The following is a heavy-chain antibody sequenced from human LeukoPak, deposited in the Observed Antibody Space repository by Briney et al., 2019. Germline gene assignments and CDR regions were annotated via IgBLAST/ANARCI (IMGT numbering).Heavy chain of an antibody. V-gene: IGHV4-59*08. CDR3: ASGYDGLFDY. Sequence: SETLSLTCTVSGASISSYYWSWTRQPPGKGLEWIGYIYHSGSRNYNPSLKSRVTISVDTSKSQFSLKLSSVTAADTAVYYCASGYDGLFDYWGQGTLVTVSS. CDR1: GASISSYY. CDR2: IYHSGSR. J-gene: IGHJ4*02. D-gene: IGHD5-12*01.